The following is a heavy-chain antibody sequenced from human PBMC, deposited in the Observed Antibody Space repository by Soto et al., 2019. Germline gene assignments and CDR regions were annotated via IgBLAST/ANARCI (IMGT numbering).Heavy chain of an antibody. CDR3: AKSWLFEKNWFDP. V-gene: IGHV3-11*01. CDR2: ISSSGSTI. CDR1: GFTFSDYY. J-gene: IGHJ5*02. Sequence: PGGSLRLSCAASGFTFSDYYMSWIRQAPGKGLEWVSYISSSGSTIYYADSVKGRFTISRDNAKNSLYLQMNSLRADDTAVYFCAKSWLFEKNWFDPWGQGTLVTVSS. D-gene: IGHD3-22*01.